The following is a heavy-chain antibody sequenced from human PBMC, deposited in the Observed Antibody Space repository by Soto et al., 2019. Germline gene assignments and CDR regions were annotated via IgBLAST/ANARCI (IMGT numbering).Heavy chain of an antibody. Sequence: SETLSLTCTVSGDSISSGGYYWSWIRQHPGKGLEWIGYVYYSGSTDYNSSLKSRITISLDTSKNQFSLKLSSVTAADTAVYYCARAGGYVDSCLSGFNYWGQGALVTVSS. D-gene: IGHD3-10*01. CDR2: VYYSGST. J-gene: IGHJ4*02. CDR1: GDSISSGGYY. CDR3: ARAGGYVDSCLSGFNY. V-gene: IGHV4-31*03.